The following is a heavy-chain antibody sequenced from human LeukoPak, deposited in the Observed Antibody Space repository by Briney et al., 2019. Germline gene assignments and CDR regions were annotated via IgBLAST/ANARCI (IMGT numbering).Heavy chain of an antibody. CDR3: ARGMSIADNWFDP. D-gene: IGHD6-6*01. J-gene: IGHJ5*02. CDR1: GGTFSSYA. V-gene: IGHV1-69*04. CDR2: IIPILGIA. Sequence: ASVKVSCKASGGTFSSYAISWVRQAPGQGLEWMGRIIPILGIANYAQKFQGRVTITADKSTSTAYMELSSLRSEDTAVYYCARGMSIADNWFDPWGQGTLVTVSS.